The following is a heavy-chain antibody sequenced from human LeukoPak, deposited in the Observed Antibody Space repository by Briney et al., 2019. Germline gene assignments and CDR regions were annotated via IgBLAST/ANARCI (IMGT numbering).Heavy chain of an antibody. CDR3: AKHRAARGEAFDY. CDR1: GFTFSSYS. V-gene: IGHV3-30*18. J-gene: IGHJ4*02. CDR2: ISYDGSNK. Sequence: PGGSLRLSCAASGFTFSSYSMNWVRQAPGKGLEWVAVISYDGSNKYYADSVKGRFTISRDNSKNTLYLQMNSLRAEDTAVYYCAKHRAARGEAFDYWGQGTLVTVSS. D-gene: IGHD6-6*01.